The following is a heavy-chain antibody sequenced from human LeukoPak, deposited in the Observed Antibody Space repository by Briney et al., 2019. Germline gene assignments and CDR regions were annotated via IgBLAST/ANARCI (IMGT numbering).Heavy chain of an antibody. Sequence: GGSLRLSCAASGFTFSSYWMHWVRQAPGKGLEWVSSISSSSSYIYYADSVRGRFTISRDNAKNSLYLQMNNLRPEDTAVYYCAREIFWSGYFSNLHFDYWGQGTLVTVSS. J-gene: IGHJ4*02. CDR3: AREIFWSGYFSNLHFDY. D-gene: IGHD3-3*01. CDR1: GFTFSSYW. CDR2: ISSSSSYI. V-gene: IGHV3-21*06.